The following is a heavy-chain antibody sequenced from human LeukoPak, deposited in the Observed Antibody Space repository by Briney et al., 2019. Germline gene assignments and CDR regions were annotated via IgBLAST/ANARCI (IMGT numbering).Heavy chain of an antibody. CDR2: ISGSGGST. D-gene: IGHD3-3*01. J-gene: IGHJ5*02. CDR1: GFTFSSYA. CDR3: ARDLTYYDFWSGQNWFDP. V-gene: IGHV3-23*01. Sequence: GGSLRLSCAASGFTFSSYAMSWVRQAPGKGLEWVSAISGSGGSTYYADSVKGRFTISRDNSKNTLYLQMNSLRAEDTAVYYCARDLTYYDFWSGQNWFDPWGQGTLVTVSS.